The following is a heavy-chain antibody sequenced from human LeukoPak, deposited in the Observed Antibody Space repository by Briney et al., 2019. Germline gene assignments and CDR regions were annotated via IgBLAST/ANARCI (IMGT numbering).Heavy chain of an antibody. CDR1: GFTFSGFA. D-gene: IGHD4/OR15-4a*01. CDR2: ISHDGNSK. J-gene: IGHJ5*02. Sequence: GGSLRLSCEGSGFTFSGFAMTWVRQAPGKGLEWVAVISHDGNSKDYTNSVKGRFTISRDNSKNTVYLQMNSLRPDDTAMYYCAKYSYTAHYYQGGWLDPWGQGTLVTVSS. V-gene: IGHV3-30*18. CDR3: AKYSYTAHYYQGGWLDP.